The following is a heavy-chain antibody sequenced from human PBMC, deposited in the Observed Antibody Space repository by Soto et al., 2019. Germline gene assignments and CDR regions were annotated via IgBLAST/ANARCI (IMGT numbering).Heavy chain of an antibody. Sequence: QVQLMQSGGEVKKPGASVKVSCKASGYIFSNFGVNWVRQAPGQGLEWMGWINGYNGNTNYAQKVQSRVTMTTDTSTSKVYRELRSLTSDDPAVYFGARGSSPVDFAHWGQGTLVTVSS. V-gene: IGHV1-18*01. CDR3: ARGSSPVDFAH. CDR2: INGYNGNT. CDR1: GYIFSNFG. J-gene: IGHJ4*02. D-gene: IGHD6-13*01.